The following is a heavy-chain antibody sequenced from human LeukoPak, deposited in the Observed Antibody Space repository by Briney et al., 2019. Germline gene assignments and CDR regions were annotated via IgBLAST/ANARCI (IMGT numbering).Heavy chain of an antibody. J-gene: IGHJ4*02. V-gene: IGHV3-48*02. CDR1: GFTFSSCS. CDR2: ISSSSSTI. D-gene: IGHD1-14*01. CDR3: ARDQHRDAFDY. Sequence: PGGSLRLSCAASGFTFSSCSMNWVRQAPGKGLEWVSYISSSSSTIYYADSVKGRFTISRDNAKNSLYPQMNSLRDEDTAVYYCARDQHRDAFDYWGQGTLVTVSS.